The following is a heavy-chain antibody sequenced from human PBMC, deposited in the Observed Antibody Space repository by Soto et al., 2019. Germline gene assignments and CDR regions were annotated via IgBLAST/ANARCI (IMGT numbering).Heavy chain of an antibody. V-gene: IGHV4-34*01. CDR3: ASSSFLRSGDLFHGLDV. J-gene: IGHJ6*02. CDR2: VNHGGTS. Sequence: TSETLSLTCAVHGGSFSGYYWDWIRQPPGKGLEWIGEVNHGGTSNYNQSLKSRAIIQVNTSKNQISMKMTSVTAEDKAQNFCASSSFLRSGDLFHGLDVWGQGTTVS. D-gene: IGHD3-10*01. CDR1: GGSFSGYY.